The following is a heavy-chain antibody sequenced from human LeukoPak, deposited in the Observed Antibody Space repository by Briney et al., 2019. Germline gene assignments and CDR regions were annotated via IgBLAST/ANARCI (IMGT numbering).Heavy chain of an antibody. CDR1: GYSFTSYW. V-gene: IGHV5-10-1*01. J-gene: IGHJ4*02. Sequence: GESLKISCKGSGYSFTSYWISWVRQMPGKGLEWMGRIDPSDSYTNYSPSFQGHVTISADKSISTAYLQWSSLRAEDTAVYYCARDPTPGGRNVDLSYWGQGTLVTVSS. CDR2: IDPSDSYT. D-gene: IGHD1-26*01. CDR3: ARDPTPGGRNVDLSY.